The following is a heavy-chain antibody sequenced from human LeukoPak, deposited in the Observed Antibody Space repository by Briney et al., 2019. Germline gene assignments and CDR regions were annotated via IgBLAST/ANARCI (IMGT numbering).Heavy chain of an antibody. CDR2: INPNTGGT. V-gene: IGHV1-2*02. Sequence: AAVKVSCKASGYTFTGFYIHWVRQAPGQGLEGMGWINPNTGGTNYAQRFRGGGTITRDTSITTAYMELSRLRSDDTAMYYCARDLRGLRLFQPSAHDYWGPGTLVTVSS. CDR3: ARDLRGLRLFQPSAHDY. CDR1: GYTFTGFY. D-gene: IGHD1-14*01. J-gene: IGHJ4*02.